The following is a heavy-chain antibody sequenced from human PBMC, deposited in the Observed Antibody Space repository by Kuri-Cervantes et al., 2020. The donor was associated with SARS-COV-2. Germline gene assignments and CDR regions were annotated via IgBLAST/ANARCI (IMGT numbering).Heavy chain of an antibody. CDR3: AKGLGLYYFDY. CDR2: IRYDGSNK. J-gene: IGHJ4*02. CDR1: GFTFSSYA. Sequence: GESLKISCAASGFTFSSYAMSWVRQAPGKGLEWVAFIRYDGSNKYYADSVKGRFTISRDNSKNTLYLQMNSLRAEDTAVYYCAKGLGLYYFDYWGQGTLVTVSS. D-gene: IGHD7-27*01. V-gene: IGHV3-30*02.